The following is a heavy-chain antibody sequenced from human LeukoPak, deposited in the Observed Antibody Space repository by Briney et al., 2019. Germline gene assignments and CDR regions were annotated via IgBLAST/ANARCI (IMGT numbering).Heavy chain of an antibody. V-gene: IGHV3-21*01. Sequence: GGSLRLSCAASGFTFSSYSMNWVRQAPGKGLEWVSSISSSSSYIYYADSVKGRFTISRDNANNSLYLQMNSLRAEDTAVYYCARDCSSTSCHGGADYWGQGTLVTVSS. D-gene: IGHD2-2*01. CDR2: ISSSSSYI. CDR1: GFTFSSYS. CDR3: ARDCSSTSCHGGADY. J-gene: IGHJ4*02.